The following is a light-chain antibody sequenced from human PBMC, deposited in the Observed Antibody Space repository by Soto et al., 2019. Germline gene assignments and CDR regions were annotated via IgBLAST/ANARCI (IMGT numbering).Light chain of an antibody. CDR2: EVR. J-gene: IGLJ3*02. Sequence: QSVLTQPPSVSAAPGQKVTIACSGSSSNIGENYVSWYQQLPGTAPKLLIYEVRNRPSGISSRFSGSRSGNTASLTISGLQPEDEGDYYCSAYTARSTLVFGGGTKVTVL. CDR3: SAYTARSTLV. V-gene: IGLV1-51*01. CDR1: SSNIGENY.